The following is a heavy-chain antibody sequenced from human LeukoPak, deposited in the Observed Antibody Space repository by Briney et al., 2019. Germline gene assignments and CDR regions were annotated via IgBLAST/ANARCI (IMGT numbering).Heavy chain of an antibody. V-gene: IGHV3-23*01. CDR2: ISGSGGST. Sequence: PGGSLRLSCAASGFTFSSYAMSWVRQAPGKGLEWVSAISGSGGSTHYADSVKGRFTISRDNSKNTLYLQMNSLRAEDTAVYYCAKDSHYYGSGSTGFDYWGQGTLVTVSS. CDR3: AKDSHYYGSGSTGFDY. D-gene: IGHD3-10*01. CDR1: GFTFSSYA. J-gene: IGHJ4*02.